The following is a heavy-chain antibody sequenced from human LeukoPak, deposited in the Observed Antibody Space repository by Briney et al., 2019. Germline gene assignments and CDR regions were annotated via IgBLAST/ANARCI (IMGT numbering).Heavy chain of an antibody. CDR1: GFTFSSYA. CDR2: ISYDGSNK. Sequence: GRSLRLSCAASGFTFSSYAMHWVRQAPGKGLEWVAVISYDGSNKYYADSVKGRFTISRDNSKNTLYLQMNSLRAEDTAVYYCARDPSGSWGQGTLVTVSS. D-gene: IGHD7-27*01. J-gene: IGHJ4*02. V-gene: IGHV3-30-3*01. CDR3: ARDPSGS.